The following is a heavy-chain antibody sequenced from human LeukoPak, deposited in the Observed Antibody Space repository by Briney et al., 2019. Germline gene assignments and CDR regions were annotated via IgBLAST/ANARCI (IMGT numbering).Heavy chain of an antibody. CDR3: ARDLVLASTFDY. CDR2: IKQDGSEM. D-gene: IGHD1-7*01. Sequence: GRSLRLSCAASGFTFSSYWMSWVRQAPGKGLEWVANIKQDGSEMHYVDSVKGRFTISRDNAKNSLYLQMNSLRAEDTAVYYCARDLVLASTFDYWGQGTLVTVSS. V-gene: IGHV3-7*01. J-gene: IGHJ4*02. CDR1: GFTFSSYW.